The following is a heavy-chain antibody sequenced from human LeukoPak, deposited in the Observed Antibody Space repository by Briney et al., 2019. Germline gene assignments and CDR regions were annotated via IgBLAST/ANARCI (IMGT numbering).Heavy chain of an antibody. V-gene: IGHV4-34*01. Sequence: SETLSLTCSVPGGSLTGYYWIWVRQSPDMGLEWIGEISPDGYSNYYPSLKTQFMMSVDTSRNQLSLRVNSVTAADTATYYCARDGYRSGRAFDIWSQGTPVIVS. CDR1: GGSLTGYY. CDR3: ARDGYRSGRAFDI. D-gene: IGHD5-12*01. J-gene: IGHJ4*02. CDR2: ISPDGYS.